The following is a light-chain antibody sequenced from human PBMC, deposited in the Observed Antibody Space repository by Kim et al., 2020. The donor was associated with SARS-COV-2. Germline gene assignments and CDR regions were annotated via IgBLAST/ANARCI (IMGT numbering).Light chain of an antibody. CDR2: KAS. Sequence: DIQMTQSPSTLSASVGDRVIITCRASQSISSWLAWYQQKPGKAPKLLIYKASSLQSGVPSRFSGSGSGTEFTLTISSLQPDDSATYYCQQYNSYWTFGQGTKVDIK. V-gene: IGKV1-5*03. J-gene: IGKJ1*01. CDR1: QSISSW. CDR3: QQYNSYWT.